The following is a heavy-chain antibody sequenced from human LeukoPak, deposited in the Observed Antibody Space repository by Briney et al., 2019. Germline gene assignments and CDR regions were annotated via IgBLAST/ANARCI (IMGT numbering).Heavy chain of an antibody. V-gene: IGHV3-74*01. CDR1: GSTFSNFW. CDR2: INTDGSTT. CDR3: TKDLTGYYDY. J-gene: IGHJ4*02. D-gene: IGHD3-9*01. Sequence: GGSLRLSCAVSGSTFSNFWMHWVRQAPGKGLVWVSRINTDGSTTTYADSVKGRCTISRDNAKNTLYLQMNSLRAEDTAIYYCTKDLTGYYDYWGQGTLVSVSS.